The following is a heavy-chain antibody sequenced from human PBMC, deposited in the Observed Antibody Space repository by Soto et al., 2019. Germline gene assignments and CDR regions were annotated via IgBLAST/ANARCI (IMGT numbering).Heavy chain of an antibody. CDR1: GDSVSSNSAA. D-gene: IGHD2-8*01. V-gene: IGHV6-1*01. Sequence: SQTLSLTCAISGDSVSSNSAAWNWIRQSPSRGLEWLGRTYYRSKWYNDYAVSVKSRITINPDTSKNQFSLQLNSVTPEDTAVYYCAREDFTNGVCYSYNWFDPWGQGTLVTRSS. J-gene: IGHJ5*02. CDR3: AREDFTNGVCYSYNWFDP. CDR2: TYYRSKWYN.